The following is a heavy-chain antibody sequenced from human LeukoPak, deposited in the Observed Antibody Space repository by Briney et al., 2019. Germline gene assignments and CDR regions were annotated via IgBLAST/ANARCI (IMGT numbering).Heavy chain of an antibody. Sequence: PGGSLRLSCAASGFTFDDYAMHWVRQAPGKGLEWVSGISWNSGSIGYADSVKGRFTISRDNAKNSLYLQMSSLRAEDTALYYCAQGFTAAAGTVDYWGQGTLVTVSS. CDR3: AQGFTAAAGTVDY. CDR1: GFTFDDYA. J-gene: IGHJ4*02. V-gene: IGHV3-9*01. CDR2: ISWNSGSI. D-gene: IGHD6-13*01.